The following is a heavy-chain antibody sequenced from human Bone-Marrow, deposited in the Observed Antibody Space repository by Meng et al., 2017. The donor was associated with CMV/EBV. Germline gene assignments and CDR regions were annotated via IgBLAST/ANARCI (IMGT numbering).Heavy chain of an antibody. D-gene: IGHD3-22*01. CDR2: IYFTGTT. CDR1: GGSMRWNY. Sequence: SETLSLTCTVSGGSMRWNYLHWIRQPPGKGLEWIGYIYFTGTTNYNPSLKSRVTMSVDTSKNQFSLRLSSVIAADTAVYYCARGFSDGSAYYRHYFDNWGRGTLVTSPQ. V-gene: IGHV4-59*01. J-gene: IGHJ4*02. CDR3: ARGFSDGSAYYRHYFDN.